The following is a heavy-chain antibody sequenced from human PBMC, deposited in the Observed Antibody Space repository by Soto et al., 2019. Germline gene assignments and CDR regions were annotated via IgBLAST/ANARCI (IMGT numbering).Heavy chain of an antibody. D-gene: IGHD4-17*01. V-gene: IGHV1-69*01. CDR2: IIPIFGTA. CDR1: GGTFSSHA. Sequence: SVKFPCKASGGTFSSHAIICVRQAPGQGLEWMGGIIPIFGTANYAQKFQGRVTITADESTSTAYMELSSLRSEDTAVYYCATRLTTLTTTVVPFDYWGQGTLVNVSS. CDR3: ATRLTTLTTTVVPFDY. J-gene: IGHJ4*02.